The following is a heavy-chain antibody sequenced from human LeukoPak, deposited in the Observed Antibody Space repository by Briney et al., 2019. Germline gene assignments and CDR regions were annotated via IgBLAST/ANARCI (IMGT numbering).Heavy chain of an antibody. J-gene: IGHJ4*02. CDR1: GFTFSDYA. CDR3: SREDYYYGSLTHRGSDY. Sequence: GGSLRLSCTASGFTFSDYAVSWVRQAPGKGLEWIGYIKSEAYGGTPEYASSVKARFTTSRDDSKSIAYLQMDSLNTEDTALYYCSREDYYYGSLTHRGSDYWGQGTLVTVSS. CDR2: IKSEAYGGTP. D-gene: IGHD3-10*01. V-gene: IGHV3-49*04.